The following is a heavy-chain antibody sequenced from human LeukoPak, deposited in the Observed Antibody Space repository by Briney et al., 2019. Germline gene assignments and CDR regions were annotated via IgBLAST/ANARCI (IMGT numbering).Heavy chain of an antibody. Sequence: ASVKVSCKASAYSFTKYAIMWVRQAPGQGLEWMGWISTYNGDTNYAQQLQGRVTMTTDTSTTTAYMELRSLRSDDTAVYYCARDPSNTSGRNPYLDYWGQGTLVTVPS. V-gene: IGHV1-18*01. J-gene: IGHJ4*02. CDR3: ARDPSNTSGRNPYLDY. D-gene: IGHD6-19*01. CDR1: AYSFTKYA. CDR2: ISTYNGDT.